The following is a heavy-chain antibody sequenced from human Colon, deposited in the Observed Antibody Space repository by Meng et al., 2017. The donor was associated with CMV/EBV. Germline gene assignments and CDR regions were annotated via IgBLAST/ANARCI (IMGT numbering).Heavy chain of an antibody. CDR3: ASLSGGDFDY. CDR1: GYTFTGYF. V-gene: IGHV1-2*02. Sequence: QVLGVQSGAEVKKPGASGKVSCKASGYTFTGYFMYWVRQAPGQGLEWLGVINPITGGTNYAQKFQGRVTMTRDTSMNTAYMELSRLRSDDTAVYYCASLSGGDFDYWGQGTLVTVSS. J-gene: IGHJ4*02. D-gene: IGHD1-26*01. CDR2: INPITGGT.